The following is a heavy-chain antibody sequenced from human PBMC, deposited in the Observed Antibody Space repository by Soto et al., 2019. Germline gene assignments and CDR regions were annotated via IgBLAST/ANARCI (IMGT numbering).Heavy chain of an antibody. V-gene: IGHV3-23*01. CDR3: ARDHSKYCSSTSCYHYYGMDV. CDR2: MTDRNKT. J-gene: IGHJ6*02. D-gene: IGHD2-2*01. CDR1: GFTFKDYA. Sequence: GGSLRLSCTASGFTFKDYAMSWVRQSPGQGLEWVSAMTDRNKTYYADSVKGRFTISRDNSKNTLYLQMNSLRAEDTAVYYCARDHSKYCSSTSCYHYYGMDVWGQGTTVTVSS.